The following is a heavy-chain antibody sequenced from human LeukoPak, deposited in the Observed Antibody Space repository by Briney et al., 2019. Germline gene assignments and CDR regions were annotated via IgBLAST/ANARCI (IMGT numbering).Heavy chain of an antibody. CDR2: INHYGST. CDR3: ARGNFFRPMIRGPTPGMDV. D-gene: IGHD3-10*01. J-gene: IGHJ6*02. CDR1: GGSFSDYF. Sequence: PSETLSLTCAVYGGSFSDYFWMWIRQPPGKGLEWIGEINHYGSTNYNPSLKSRVTISVDTSKNQFSLRLRSVTAADTAVYYCARGNFFRPMIRGPTPGMDVWGQGTTVTVSS. V-gene: IGHV4-34*01.